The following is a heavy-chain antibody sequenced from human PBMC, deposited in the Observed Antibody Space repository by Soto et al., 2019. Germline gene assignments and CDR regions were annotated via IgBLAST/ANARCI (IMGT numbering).Heavy chain of an antibody. J-gene: IGHJ4*02. CDR3: AGVYAYVWGSFLPIDD. Sequence: ASVKVSCKASGYTFTSYGISWVRQAPGQGLEWMGWISAYNGNTNYAQKLQGRVTMTTDTSTSTAYMELRSLRSDDTAVYYCAGVYAYVWGSFLPIDDWGQGTLVTVSS. V-gene: IGHV1-18*04. CDR2: ISAYNGNT. D-gene: IGHD3-16*01. CDR1: GYTFTSYG.